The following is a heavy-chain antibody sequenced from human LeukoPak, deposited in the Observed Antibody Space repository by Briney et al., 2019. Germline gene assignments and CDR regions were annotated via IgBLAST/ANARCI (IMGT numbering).Heavy chain of an antibody. CDR2: INPNSGGT. CDR1: GYTFTSYD. J-gene: IGHJ4*02. CDR3: AVDYYDSSGYSNFDY. Sequence: VASVKVSCKASGYTFTSYDINWVRQATGQGLEWMGRINPNSGGTNYARKFQGRVTMTRHTSISTAYMELSRLRSDDTAVYYCAVDYYDSSGYSNFDYWGQGTLVTVSS. D-gene: IGHD3-22*01. V-gene: IGHV1-2*06.